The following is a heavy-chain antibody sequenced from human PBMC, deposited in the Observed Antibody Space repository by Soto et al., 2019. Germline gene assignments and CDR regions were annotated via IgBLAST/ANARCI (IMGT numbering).Heavy chain of an antibody. V-gene: IGHV3-53*01. CDR3: ARPIVGATCNYYYGMDV. Sequence: EVQLVESGGGLIQPGGSLRLSCAASGFTVSSTYMSWVRQAPGKGLEWVSVIYSGGSTYYADSVKGRFTISRDNSKNTLYLQMNSLRAEDTDVYYCARPIVGATCNYYYGMDVWGQGTTVTVSS. D-gene: IGHD1-26*01. CDR1: GFTVSSTY. CDR2: IYSGGST. J-gene: IGHJ6*02.